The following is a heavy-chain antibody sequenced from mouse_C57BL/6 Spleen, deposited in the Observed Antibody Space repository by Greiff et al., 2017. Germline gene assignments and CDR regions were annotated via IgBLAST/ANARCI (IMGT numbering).Heavy chain of an antibody. CDR2: INPSTGGT. CDR1: GYSFTGYY. V-gene: IGHV1-43*01. CDR3: ARANMYGNYPYYAMDY. Sequence: VQLQQSGPELVKPGASVKISCKASGYSFTGYYMHWVKQSSEKSLEWIGEINPSTGGTSYNQKFKGKATLTVDKSSSTAYMQLKSLTSEDSAVYYCARANMYGNYPYYAMDYWGQGTSVTVSS. D-gene: IGHD2-10*02. J-gene: IGHJ4*01.